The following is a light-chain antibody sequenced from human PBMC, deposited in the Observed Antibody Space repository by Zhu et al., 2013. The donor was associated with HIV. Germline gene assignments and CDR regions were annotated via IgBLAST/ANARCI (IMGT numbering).Light chain of an antibody. CDR1: SSDVGAYNY. J-gene: IGLJ1*01. CDR2: DVS. Sequence: QSALTQPASVSGPPGQSITISCTGTSSDVGAYNYVSWYQQHPGKAPKLMIYDVSNRPSGVSNRFSGSKSGNAASLTISGLQAEDEADYYCSSYTTSSTRVFGTGTKVTV. V-gene: IGLV2-14*01. CDR3: SSYTTSSTRV.